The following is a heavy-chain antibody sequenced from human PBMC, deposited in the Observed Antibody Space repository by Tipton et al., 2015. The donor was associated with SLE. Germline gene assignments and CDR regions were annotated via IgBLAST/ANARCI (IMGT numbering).Heavy chain of an antibody. Sequence: TLSLTCTVSGGSISSYYWGWIRQPPGKGLEWIGSIYYSGSTYYNPSLKSRVTISVDTSKNQFSLKLSSVTAADTAVYYCARPYSSSYDAFDIWGQGTMVTVSS. V-gene: IGHV4-39*07. CDR2: IYYSGST. CDR1: GGSISSYY. J-gene: IGHJ3*02. D-gene: IGHD6-6*01. CDR3: ARPYSSSYDAFDI.